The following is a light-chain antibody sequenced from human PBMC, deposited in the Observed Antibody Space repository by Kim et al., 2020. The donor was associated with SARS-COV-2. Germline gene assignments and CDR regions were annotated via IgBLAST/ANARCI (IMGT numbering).Light chain of an antibody. J-gene: IGLJ1*01. Sequence: SPGQTASITCSGDKLGDKYACWYQQKPGQSPVLVIYQDSKRPSGIPERFSGSNSGNTATLTISGTQAMDEADYYCQAWDSSTPFIVFGTGTKVTVL. CDR3: QAWDSSTPFIV. V-gene: IGLV3-1*01. CDR1: KLGDKY. CDR2: QDS.